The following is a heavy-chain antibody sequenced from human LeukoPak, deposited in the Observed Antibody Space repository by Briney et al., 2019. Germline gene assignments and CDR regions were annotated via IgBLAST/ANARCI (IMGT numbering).Heavy chain of an antibody. CDR1: GGTFSSYA. CDR3: ARIATSRFVSTTWFDP. D-gene: IGHD1-1*01. CDR2: IIPILGIA. V-gene: IGHV1-69*04. J-gene: IGHJ5*02. Sequence: SVKVSCKASGGTFSSYAISWVRQAPGQGLEWMGRIIPILGIANYAQKLQGRVTITADKSTSTAYMELSSLRSEDTAVYYCARIATSRFVSTTWFDPWGQGTLVTVSS.